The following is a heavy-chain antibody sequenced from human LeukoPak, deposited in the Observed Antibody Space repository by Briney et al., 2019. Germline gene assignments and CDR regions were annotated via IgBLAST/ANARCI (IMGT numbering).Heavy chain of an antibody. J-gene: IGHJ4*02. CDR2: ISYDGSNK. D-gene: IGHD1-26*01. CDR1: GFTFSSYA. V-gene: IGHV3-30-3*01. Sequence: QPGGSLRLSCAASGFTFSSYAMHWVRQAPGKGLEWVAVISYDGSNKYYADSVKGRFTISRDNSKNTLYLQMNSLRAEDTAVYYCARDQYSGSYFDYWGQGTLVTVSS. CDR3: ARDQYSGSYFDY.